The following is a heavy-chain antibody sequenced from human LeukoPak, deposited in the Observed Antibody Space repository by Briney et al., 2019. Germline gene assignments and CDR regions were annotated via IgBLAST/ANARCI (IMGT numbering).Heavy chain of an antibody. V-gene: IGHV3-21*04. CDR1: GFTFSSYS. D-gene: IGHD1-26*01. CDR2: ISSSSSYI. Sequence: GGSLRLSCAASGFTFSSYSMNWVRQAPGKGLEWGSSISSSSSYIYYADSVKGRFTISRDNAKNSLYLQMNSLRAEDTAVYYCAKRAGATPYSDYWGQGTLVTVSS. CDR3: AKRAGATPYSDY. J-gene: IGHJ4*02.